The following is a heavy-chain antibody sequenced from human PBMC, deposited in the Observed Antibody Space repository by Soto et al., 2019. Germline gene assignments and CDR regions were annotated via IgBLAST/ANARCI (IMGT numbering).Heavy chain of an antibody. J-gene: IGHJ4*02. CDR1: GGSISSSSYY. CDR2: IYYSGST. Sequence: SETLSLTCTASGGSISSSSYYWGWIRQPPGKGLEWIGSIYYSGSTYYNPSLKSRVTISVDTSKNQFSLKLSSVTAADTAVYYCATNDILTGFFDYWGQGTLVTVSS. CDR3: ATNDILTGFFDY. V-gene: IGHV4-39*01. D-gene: IGHD3-9*01.